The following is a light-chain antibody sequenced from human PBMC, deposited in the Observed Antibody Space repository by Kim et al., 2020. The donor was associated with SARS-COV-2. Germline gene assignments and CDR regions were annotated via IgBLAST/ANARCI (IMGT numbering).Light chain of an antibody. V-gene: IGLV3-9*01. CDR2: RDT. CDR1: NIGSKN. Sequence: SYELTQPLSVSVALGQTARITCGGNNIGSKNVHWYQQKPGQAPVVVIYRDTNRPSGIPERFSGSNSGSTATLTISRAQAGDEADYYCQVWDSSVVFGGGTKLTVL. J-gene: IGLJ2*01. CDR3: QVWDSSVV.